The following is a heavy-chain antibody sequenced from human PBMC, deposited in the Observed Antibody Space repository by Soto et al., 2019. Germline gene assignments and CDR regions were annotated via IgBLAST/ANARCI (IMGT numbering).Heavy chain of an antibody. CDR2: ISSSSSTI. V-gene: IGHV3-48*01. CDR1: GFTFSSYS. Sequence: PGGSLRLSCAASGFTFSSYSMNWVRQAPGKGLEWVSYISSSSSTIYYADSVKGRFTISRDNAKNSLYLQMNSLRAEDTAVYYCAKGREEWEILWFDPWGQGTLVTVSS. D-gene: IGHD1-26*01. J-gene: IGHJ5*02. CDR3: AKGREEWEILWFDP.